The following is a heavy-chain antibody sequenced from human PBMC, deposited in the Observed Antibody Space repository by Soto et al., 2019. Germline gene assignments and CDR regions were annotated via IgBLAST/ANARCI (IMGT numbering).Heavy chain of an antibody. J-gene: IGHJ3*02. CDR3: ARSPSLTYYYDSSGYLAAFDI. D-gene: IGHD3-22*01. Sequence: GESLKISCNGSGYSFTSYWISWVRQMPGKGLEWMGRIDPSDSYTNYSPSFQGHVTISADKSISTAYLQWSSLKASDTAMYYCARSPSLTYYYDSSGYLAAFDIWGQGTMVT. CDR2: IDPSDSYT. CDR1: GYSFTSYW. V-gene: IGHV5-10-1*01.